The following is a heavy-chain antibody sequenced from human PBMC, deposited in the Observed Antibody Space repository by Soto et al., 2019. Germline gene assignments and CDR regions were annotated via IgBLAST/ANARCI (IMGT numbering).Heavy chain of an antibody. CDR3: ARELGSRRLYY. CDR2: MNPNSGNT. D-gene: IGHD1-26*01. J-gene: IGHJ4*02. V-gene: IGHV1-8*01. CDR1: GYTFTSYD. Sequence: QVQLVQSGAEVKKPGASVKVSCKASGYTFTSYDINWVRQATGQGLEWRGWMNPNSGNTGYEQKFQGRVTMTRNTSISTAYIELSSLISEDTAVYYWARELGSRRLYYWGQGTLVSVYS.